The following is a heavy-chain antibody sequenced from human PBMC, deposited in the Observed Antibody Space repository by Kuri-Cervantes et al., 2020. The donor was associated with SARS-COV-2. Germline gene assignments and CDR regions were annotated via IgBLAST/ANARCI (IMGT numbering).Heavy chain of an antibody. V-gene: IGHV1-18*01. Sequence: VSVKVSCKASGYTFTSYGISWVRQAPGQGLEWMGWISAYNGNTNYAQKLQGRVTMTTDTSTSTAYMELSSLRSEDTAVYYCATWQQLVPYYGMDVWGQGTTVTVSS. CDR3: ATWQQLVPYYGMDV. CDR2: ISAYNGNT. D-gene: IGHD6-13*01. J-gene: IGHJ6*02. CDR1: GYTFTSYG.